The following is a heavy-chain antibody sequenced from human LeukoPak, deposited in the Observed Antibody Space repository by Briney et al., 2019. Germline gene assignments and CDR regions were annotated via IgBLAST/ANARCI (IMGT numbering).Heavy chain of an antibody. CDR1: YD. CDR3: ARGFRYCSSTSCYSIDAFDI. CDR2: ISTAGDT. J-gene: IGHJ3*02. Sequence: YDMHWVRQGTGKGLEWVSAISTAGDTHYPGSVKGRFTISRENAKNSLYLQMNNLRVGDTALYYCARGFRYCSSTSCYSIDAFDIWGQGTMVTVSS. V-gene: IGHV3-13*01. D-gene: IGHD2-2*01.